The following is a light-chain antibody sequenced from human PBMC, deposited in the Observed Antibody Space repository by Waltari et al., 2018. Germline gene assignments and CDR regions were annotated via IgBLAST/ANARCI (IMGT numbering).Light chain of an antibody. CDR3: QMYVRLPVT. V-gene: IGKV3-20*01. CDR1: QSVGRS. CDR2: DAS. J-gene: IGKJ1*01. Sequence: ELVLTQSPGTLSLSPGERATLSCRASQSVGRSLAWYQQKPGQAPRLLIFDASNRATAIPERFSGSGSGTDFSLTISRLEPEDFAVYYCQMYVRLPVTFGQGTKVEIK.